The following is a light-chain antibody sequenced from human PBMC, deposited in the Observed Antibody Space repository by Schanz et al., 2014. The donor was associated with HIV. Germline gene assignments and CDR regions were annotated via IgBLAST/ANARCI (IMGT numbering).Light chain of an antibody. V-gene: IGLV1-40*01. CDR1: SSNIGAGYD. CDR2: GNS. CDR3: GTWDDSLNGWV. J-gene: IGLJ3*02. Sequence: QSVLTQPPSVSGAPGQWVTVSCTGSSSNIGAGYDVHWYQQLPGTAPKLLIYGNSNRPSGVPDRFSGSESGTSASLAISGLQSEDEADYYCGTWDDSLNGWVFGGGTKLTVL.